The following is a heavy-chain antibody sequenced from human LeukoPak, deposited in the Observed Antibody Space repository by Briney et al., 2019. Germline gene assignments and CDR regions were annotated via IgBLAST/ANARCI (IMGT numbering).Heavy chain of an antibody. CDR2: MNPSSGNT. CDR1: GYTFTSYD. J-gene: IGHJ5*02. CDR3: ARGSRIVVVPADNYGFDP. Sequence: ASVKVSCKASGYTFTSYDINWVRQATGQGLEWMGWMNPSSGNTGYAQKFQGRVTMTRNTSISTAYMELSSLRSEDTAVYYCARGSRIVVVPADNYGFDPWGQGTLVTVSS. D-gene: IGHD2-2*01. V-gene: IGHV1-8*01.